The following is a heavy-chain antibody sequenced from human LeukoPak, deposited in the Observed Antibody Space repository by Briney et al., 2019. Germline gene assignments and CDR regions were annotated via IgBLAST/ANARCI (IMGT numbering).Heavy chain of an antibody. Sequence: SQTLSLTCTVSGGSISSGGYYWSWIRQHPGKGLEWIGYIYYSGSTYYNPSLKSRVTISVDTSKNQFSLKLSSVTAADTAVCYCARDAVDAFDIWGQGTMVTVSS. J-gene: IGHJ3*02. CDR3: ARDAVDAFDI. CDR1: GGSISSGGYY. CDR2: IYYSGST. V-gene: IGHV4-31*03.